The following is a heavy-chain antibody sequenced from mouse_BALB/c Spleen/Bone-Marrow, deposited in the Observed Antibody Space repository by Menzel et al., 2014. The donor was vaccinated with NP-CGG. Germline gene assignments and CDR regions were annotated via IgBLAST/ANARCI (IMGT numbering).Heavy chain of an antibody. V-gene: IGHV1S132*01. CDR2: IYPGTGST. CDR3: ARFEHYGNYDY. D-gene: IGHD2-1*01. J-gene: IGHJ2*01. Sequence: VMLVESGAELVRPGASVKLSCKTSGYIITSYWIHWVKQRSGQGPEWIGRIYPGTGSTNYNEKFKGNATMTADKSSSTAYMQLSSLKSEDSADYFCARFEHYGNYDYWGQGTPLTVSS. CDR1: GYIITSYW.